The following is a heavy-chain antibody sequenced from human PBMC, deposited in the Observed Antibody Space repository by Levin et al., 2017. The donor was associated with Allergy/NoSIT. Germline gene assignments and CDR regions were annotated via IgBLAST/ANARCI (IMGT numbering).Heavy chain of an antibody. Sequence: SETLSLTCTVSGGSISSYYWSWIRQPPGKGLEWIGYIYYTGSTNYNPSLKSRVTISVDTSKNQFSLKLSSVTAADTAVYYCARRTRYSGYSYWGQGTLVTVSS. J-gene: IGHJ4*02. D-gene: IGHD5-12*01. V-gene: IGHV4-59*08. CDR2: IYYTGST. CDR1: GGSISSYY. CDR3: ARRTRYSGYSY.